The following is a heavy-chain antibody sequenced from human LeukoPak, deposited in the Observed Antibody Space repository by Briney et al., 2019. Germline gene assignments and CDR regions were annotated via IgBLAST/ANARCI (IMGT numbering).Heavy chain of an antibody. V-gene: IGHV1-18*01. J-gene: IGHJ4*02. CDR1: GYTFTIYG. D-gene: IGHD6-13*01. CDR2: IRANKGNT. Sequence: GASVKVSCKASGYTFTIYGISWVRQAPGQGLEWMGWIRANKGNTNYAQNFQGRVTMTTDTSTSTAYMELRSLRSDDTAVYFCARPRAAPDTYYFDYWGQGTLVTVSS. CDR3: ARPRAAPDTYYFDY.